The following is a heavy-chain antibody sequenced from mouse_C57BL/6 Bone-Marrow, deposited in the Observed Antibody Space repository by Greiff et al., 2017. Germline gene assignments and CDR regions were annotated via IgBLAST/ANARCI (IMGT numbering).Heavy chain of an antibody. CDR1: GFTFSSYG. V-gene: IGHV5-6*01. CDR3: ARHGGTTVAY. Sequence: EVQLVESGGDLVKPGGSLKLSCAASGFTFSSYGMSWVRQTPDKRLEWVATISSGGSYTYYPDSVKGRFTISRDNAKNTLYLQMSSLKSEDTAMYYCARHGGTTVAYWGQGTLVTVSA. D-gene: IGHD1-1*01. J-gene: IGHJ3*01. CDR2: ISSGGSYT.